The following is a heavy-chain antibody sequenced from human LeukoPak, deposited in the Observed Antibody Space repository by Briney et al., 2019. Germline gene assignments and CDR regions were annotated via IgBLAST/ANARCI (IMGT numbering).Heavy chain of an antibody. D-gene: IGHD5-18*01. V-gene: IGHV5-51*01. Sequence: GESLKTSCKGSGYSFTSYWIGWVRQMPGKGLEWMGIIYPGDSDTRYSPSFQGQVTISADKSISTAYLQWSSLKASDTAMYYCARLLSSSTAMALGMDVWGQGTTVTVSS. CDR2: IYPGDSDT. J-gene: IGHJ6*02. CDR3: ARLLSSSTAMALGMDV. CDR1: GYSFTSYW.